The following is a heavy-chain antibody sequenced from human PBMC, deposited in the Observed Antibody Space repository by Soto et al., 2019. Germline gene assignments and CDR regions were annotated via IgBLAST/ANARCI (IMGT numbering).Heavy chain of an antibody. V-gene: IGHV1-69*02. Sequence: QVQLVQSGAEVKKPGSSVKVSCKASGGTFSSYTISWVRQAPGQGLEWMGRIIPILGIPNYAQKFQGRVTITAEKATSTAYMGLSSLRSEDTAVYYCARFRGSYGMDVWGQGTTVTVSS. CDR3: ARFRGSYGMDV. J-gene: IGHJ6*02. D-gene: IGHD3-10*01. CDR1: GGTFSSYT. CDR2: IIPILGIP.